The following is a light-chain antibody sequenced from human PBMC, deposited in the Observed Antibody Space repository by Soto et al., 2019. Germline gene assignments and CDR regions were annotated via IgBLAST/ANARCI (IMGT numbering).Light chain of an antibody. CDR2: STS. Sequence: QAVVTQESSFSVSPGGTVTLTCGLISGAVSSAHNPNWYQQTPGQAPRTLIYSTSTRSSGVPDRFSGYILGNKAALTITWAQADDESDYYCALFMGNGISVFGTGTKLTVL. CDR3: ALFMGNGISV. CDR1: SGAVSSAHN. J-gene: IGLJ1*01. V-gene: IGLV8-61*01.